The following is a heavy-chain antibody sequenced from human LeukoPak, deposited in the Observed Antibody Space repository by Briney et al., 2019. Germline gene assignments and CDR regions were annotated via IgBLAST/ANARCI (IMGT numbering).Heavy chain of an antibody. D-gene: IGHD2-2*01. J-gene: IGHJ4*02. CDR2: IKEDGSEK. CDR1: GFTLSRYW. V-gene: IGHV3-7*01. CDR3: VSCGTTTCIIRFDH. Sequence: GGSLRLSCAASGFTLSRYWMNWVRQAPGKGLEWVAGIKEDGSEKSYVDSVKGRFTISRDNAKNSLYLQMNSLRAEDTSIYYCVSCGTTTCIIRFDHSGQGTLVTVSS.